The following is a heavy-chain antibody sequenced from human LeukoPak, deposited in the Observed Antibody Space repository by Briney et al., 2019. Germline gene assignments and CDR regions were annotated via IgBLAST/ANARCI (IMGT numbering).Heavy chain of an antibody. Sequence: GRSLRLSCAASGFTFSSYAMHWVRQAPGKGLEWVAVISYDGSNKYYADSVEGRFTISRDNSKNTLYLQMNSLRAEDTAVYYCARGSPNYDFWSGDFDWLLSGPDYWGQGTLVTVSS. CDR2: ISYDGSNK. CDR3: ARGSPNYDFWSGDFDWLLSGPDY. J-gene: IGHJ4*02. CDR1: GFTFSSYA. V-gene: IGHV3-30-3*01. D-gene: IGHD3-3*01.